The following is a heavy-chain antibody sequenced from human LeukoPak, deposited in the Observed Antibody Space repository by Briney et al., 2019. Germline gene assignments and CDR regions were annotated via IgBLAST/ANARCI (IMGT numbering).Heavy chain of an antibody. V-gene: IGHV3-23*01. CDR3: ADPGAQADF. Sequence: PGGSLRLSCAASGFTFSGYAMSWIRQAPGKGLEWVSIIGSDSSYTYYTDSVKGRFANSRDNSKNTVYLQMNSLRVDDTAVYYCADPGAQADFWGLGTLVTVSS. CDR2: IGSDSSYT. D-gene: IGHD7-27*01. CDR1: GFTFSGYA. J-gene: IGHJ4*02.